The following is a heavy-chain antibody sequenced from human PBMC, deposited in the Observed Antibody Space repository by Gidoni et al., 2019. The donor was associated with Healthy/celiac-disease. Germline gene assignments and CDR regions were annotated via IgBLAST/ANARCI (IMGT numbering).Heavy chain of an antibody. Sequence: QVQLVQSGAEVKKPGASVKFSCKASGYTFTSYDINWVRQATGQGLEWMEWMNPNSGNTAYAQKFQGRVTMTRNTSLSTAYMELSSLRSEDTAVYYCARGWGFIAAAGYGMDVWGQGTTVTVSS. J-gene: IGHJ6*02. V-gene: IGHV1-8*01. CDR1: GYTFTSYD. CDR2: MNPNSGNT. D-gene: IGHD6-13*01. CDR3: ARGWGFIAAAGYGMDV.